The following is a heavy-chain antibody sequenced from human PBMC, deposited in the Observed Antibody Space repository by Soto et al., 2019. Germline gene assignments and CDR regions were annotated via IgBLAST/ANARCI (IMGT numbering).Heavy chain of an antibody. V-gene: IGHV4-30-2*01. Sequence: QLQLQESGSGLVKPSQTLSLTCAVSGGSIISGGYSWSWNRQPPGKGLEWIGYSFNSGSTYFNPSLESRVTISMDRSNNHFSLRLTSVTAADTDVYYCAREARSSRYDSSGYSQYWYFDLWGRGTLVTVSS. CDR1: GGSIISGGYS. CDR2: SFNSGST. D-gene: IGHD3-22*01. J-gene: IGHJ2*01. CDR3: AREARSSRYDSSGYSQYWYFDL.